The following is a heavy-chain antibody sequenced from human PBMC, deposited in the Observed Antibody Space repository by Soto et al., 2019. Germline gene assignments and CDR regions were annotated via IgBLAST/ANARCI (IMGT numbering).Heavy chain of an antibody. Sequence: GGSLRLSCAASGFTFSSYAMHWVRQAPGKGLEWVAVISYDGSNKYYADSVKGRFTISRDNAKNSLYLQMNSLRAEDTAVYYCARDLELGIYYGMDVWGQGTTVTVSS. J-gene: IGHJ6*02. CDR3: ARDLELGIYYGMDV. CDR2: ISYDGSNK. V-gene: IGHV3-30*04. D-gene: IGHD7-27*01. CDR1: GFTFSSYA.